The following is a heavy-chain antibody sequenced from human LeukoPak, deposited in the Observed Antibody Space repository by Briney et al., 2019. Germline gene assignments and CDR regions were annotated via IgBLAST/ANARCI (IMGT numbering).Heavy chain of an antibody. CDR1: GASISKSDYH. V-gene: IGHV4-39*01. J-gene: IGHJ4*02. D-gene: IGHD3-10*01. CDR2: IYYSGST. Sequence: ADTLSLTCTVSGASISKSDYHWGWIRQPRGKGLEWIATIYYSGSTYYNPPLKSRAIISVDTSKSQFSLQLSSVTATDTAVYYCARISLIRGIIPPFDYWGQGTLVTVSS. CDR3: ARISLIRGIIPPFDY.